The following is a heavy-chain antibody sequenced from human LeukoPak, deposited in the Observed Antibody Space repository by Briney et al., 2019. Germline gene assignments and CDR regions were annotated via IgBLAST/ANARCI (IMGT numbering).Heavy chain of an antibody. V-gene: IGHV1-69*05. CDR2: IIPIFGTA. D-gene: IGHD3-22*01. CDR3: ARALTYYYDSSGYYTEYFQH. CDR1: GGTFSSYA. Sequence: ASVKVSCKASGGTFSSYAISWVRQAPGQGPEWMGRIIPIFGTANYAQKFQGRVTITTDESTSTAYMELSSLRSEDTAVYYCARALTYYYDSSGYYTEYFQHWGQGTLVTVSS. J-gene: IGHJ1*01.